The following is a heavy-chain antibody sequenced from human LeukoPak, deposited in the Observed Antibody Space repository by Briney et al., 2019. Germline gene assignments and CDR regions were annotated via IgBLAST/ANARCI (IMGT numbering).Heavy chain of an antibody. CDR1: GFTFSSYD. J-gene: IGHJ6*02. D-gene: IGHD1-1*01. V-gene: IGHV3-13*01. Sequence: HPGGSLRLSCAASGFTFSSYDMHWVRQGIGKGLEWVSAIGTAGDTYYPGSVKGRFTISRENAKNSLYLQMNSLRAGDTAVYYCARDDGVQLERDYYYGMDVWGQGTTVTVSS. CDR3: ARDDGVQLERDYYYGMDV. CDR2: IGTAGDT.